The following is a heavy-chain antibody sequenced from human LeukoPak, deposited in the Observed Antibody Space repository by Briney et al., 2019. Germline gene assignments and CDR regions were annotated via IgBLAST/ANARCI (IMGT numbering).Heavy chain of an antibody. D-gene: IGHD2-15*01. CDR3: ARGSVSEGCSGGSCYTVDF. CDR1: GNTFTSFD. V-gene: IGHV1-8*01. J-gene: IGHJ4*02. CDR2: MNTNSANT. Sequence: ASVKVSCKASGNTFTSFDINWVRQATGQGLEWMGWMNTNSANTGYAQKFQGRVTMTRNTATGTAYMELSTLRSEDTAVYYCARGSVSEGCSGGSCYTVDFWGQGTLVTVS.